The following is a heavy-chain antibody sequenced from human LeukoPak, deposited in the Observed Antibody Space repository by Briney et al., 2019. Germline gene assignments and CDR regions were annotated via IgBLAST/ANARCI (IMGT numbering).Heavy chain of an antibody. Sequence: GGSLRLSCAASGFTFSIYDMSWVRQAPGKGLEWVSAISGIYDTTVYADSVKGRFTISRDNSKNTLYLQMNSLRAEDTAIYYCAKVSWFGAYRADPGYWGQGILVTVSS. CDR1: GFTFSIYD. J-gene: IGHJ4*02. CDR3: AKVSWFGAYRADPGY. CDR2: ISGIYDTT. V-gene: IGHV3-23*01. D-gene: IGHD3-10*01.